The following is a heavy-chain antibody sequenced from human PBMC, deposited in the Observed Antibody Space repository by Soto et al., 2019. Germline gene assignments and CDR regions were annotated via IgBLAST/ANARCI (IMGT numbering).Heavy chain of an antibody. Sequence: QVQLRESGPGLVKPSETLSLTCSVSGVSITGSYWSWIRQPPGKTLEWIGYVYHSGTTTYNPSLKSRVSISVDTSKNQFSLRLTSVIAAETAVYYCARDMPYGAGSLAGCDYWGQGILVTVSS. V-gene: IGHV4-59*01. D-gene: IGHD1-26*01. CDR2: VYHSGTT. J-gene: IGHJ4*02. CDR3: ARDMPYGAGSLAGCDY. CDR1: GVSITGSY.